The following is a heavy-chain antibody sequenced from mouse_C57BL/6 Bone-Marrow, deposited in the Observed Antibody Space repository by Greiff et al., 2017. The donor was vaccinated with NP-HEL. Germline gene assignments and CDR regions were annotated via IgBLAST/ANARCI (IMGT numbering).Heavy chain of an antibody. CDR1: GYTFTSYT. D-gene: IGHD2-1*01. CDR2: INPSSGYT. CDR3: ARGGNWFAY. Sequence: VQLQESGAELARPGASVKMSCKASGYTFTSYTMHWVKQRPGQGLEWIGYINPSSGYTKYNQKFKDKATLTADKSSSTAYMQLSSLTSEDSAVYYCARGGNWFAYWGQGTLVTVSA. V-gene: IGHV1-4*01. J-gene: IGHJ3*01.